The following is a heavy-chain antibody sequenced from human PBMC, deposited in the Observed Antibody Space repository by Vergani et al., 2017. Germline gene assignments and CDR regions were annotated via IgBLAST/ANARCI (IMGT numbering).Heavy chain of an antibody. CDR1: GFTFSSYA. CDR2: ISGSGGST. V-gene: IGHV3-23*01. Sequence: EVQLLESGGGLVQPGGSLRLSCAASGFTFSSYAMSGVRQAPGKGLEWVSAISGSGGSTYYADSVKGRFTISRDNSKNTLYLQMNSLRAEDTAVYYCARDPGMTGTTTTFDYWGQGTLVTVSS. CDR3: ARDPGMTGTTTTFDY. J-gene: IGHJ4*02. D-gene: IGHD1-7*01.